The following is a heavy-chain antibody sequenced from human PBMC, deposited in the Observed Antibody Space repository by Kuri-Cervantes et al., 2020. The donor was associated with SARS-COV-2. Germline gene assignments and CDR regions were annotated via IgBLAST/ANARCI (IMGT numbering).Heavy chain of an antibody. J-gene: IGHJ3*02. CDR2: INPNSGGT. Sequence: ASVKVSCKASGYTFTGYYMHWVRQAPGQGLEWMGWINPNSGGTNYAQKFQGRVTMTRDTSTSTAYMELRSLRSDDTAVYYCARLWGTNDAFDIWGQGTMVTVSS. V-gene: IGHV1-2*02. CDR1: GYTFTGYY. CDR3: ARLWGTNDAFDI. D-gene: IGHD7-27*01.